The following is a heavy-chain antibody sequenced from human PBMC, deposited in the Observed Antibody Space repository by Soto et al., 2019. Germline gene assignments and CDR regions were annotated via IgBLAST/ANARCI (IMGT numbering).Heavy chain of an antibody. Sequence: GESLKISCKSSGYRFTSYWISWVRQMPGKGPEWMGRIDPTDSYTNYSPSFQGHVTISADKSISTAYLQWSSLKASDTAMYYCASSPFFDYWGQGTLVTVSS. D-gene: IGHD3-16*01. J-gene: IGHJ4*02. CDR2: IDPTDSYT. CDR3: ASSPFFDY. CDR1: GYRFTSYW. V-gene: IGHV5-10-1*01.